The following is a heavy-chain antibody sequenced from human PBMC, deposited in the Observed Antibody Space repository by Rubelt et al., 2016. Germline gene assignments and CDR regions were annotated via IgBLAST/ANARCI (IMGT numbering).Heavy chain of an antibody. D-gene: IGHD3-10*01. CDR1: GGSISSSSYY. CDR2: IYHSGGT. J-gene: IGHJ3*02. Sequence: QLQLQESGPGLVKPSETLSLTCTVSGGSISSSSYYWGWIRQPPGKGLEWIGEIYHSGGTYYNPSLKSRVTSSVDTSKNQFSLKLSSVTAADTAVYYCARVWRGDAFDIWGQGTMVTVSS. CDR3: ARVWRGDAFDI. V-gene: IGHV4-39*07.